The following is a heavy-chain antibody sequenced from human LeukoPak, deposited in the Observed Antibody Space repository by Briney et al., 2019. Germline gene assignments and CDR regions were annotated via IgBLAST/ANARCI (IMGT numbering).Heavy chain of an antibody. CDR2: IKQDGSEK. Sequence: GGSLRLSCAASGFTFTKYWMSWVRQAPGKGREWVANIKQDGSEKHYVDSLKGRFTISRDNAKNSVYLEMDSLRAEDTAVYYCARDLYDSSGYPQGYFDYWGQGTLVTVSS. CDR1: GFTFTKYW. V-gene: IGHV3-7*01. J-gene: IGHJ4*02. D-gene: IGHD3-22*01. CDR3: ARDLYDSSGYPQGYFDY.